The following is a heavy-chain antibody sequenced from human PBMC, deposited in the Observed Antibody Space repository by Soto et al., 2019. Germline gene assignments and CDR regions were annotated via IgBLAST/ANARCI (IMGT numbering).Heavy chain of an antibody. CDR3: ARREGGYASYYFDY. CDR2: IWYDGSNK. Sequence: QVQLVESGGGVVQPGRSLRLSCAASGFTFSSYGMHWVRQAPGKGLEWVAVIWYDGSNKYYADSVKGRFTISRDNSKNTLYLQMNSLRAEDTAVYYCARREGGYASYYFDYWGQGTLVTVSS. D-gene: IGHD3-16*01. J-gene: IGHJ4*02. V-gene: IGHV3-33*01. CDR1: GFTFSSYG.